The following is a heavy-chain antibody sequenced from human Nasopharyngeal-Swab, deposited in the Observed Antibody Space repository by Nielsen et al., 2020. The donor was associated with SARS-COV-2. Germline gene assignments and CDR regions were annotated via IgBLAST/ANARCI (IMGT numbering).Heavy chain of an antibody. V-gene: IGHV3-30*18. J-gene: IGHJ6*02. CDR3: AKEAGYYDILTGYYLSLGYGMDV. CDR2: ISYDGSNK. CDR1: GFTFSSYG. Sequence: GGSLRLSCAASGFTFSSYGMHWVRQAPGKGLEWVAVISYDGSNKYYADSVKGRFTISRDNSKNTLYVQMNSLRAEDTAVYYCAKEAGYYDILTGYYLSLGYGMDVWGQGTTVTVSS. D-gene: IGHD3-9*01.